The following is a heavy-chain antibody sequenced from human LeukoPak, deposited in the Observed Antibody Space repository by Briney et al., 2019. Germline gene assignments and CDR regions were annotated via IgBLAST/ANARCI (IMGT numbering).Heavy chain of an antibody. CDR1: SGSFSGFY. CDR3: ARVPKYFDL. CDR2: INHSRST. J-gene: IGHJ2*01. V-gene: IGHV4-34*01. Sequence: PSETLSLTCAVYSGSFSGFYWTWIRQPPGKGLEWIGQINHSRSTHYNPSLKSRVTISVDTSKNQFSLKLSSVTAADTAVNYCARVPKYFDLWGRGTLVTVSS.